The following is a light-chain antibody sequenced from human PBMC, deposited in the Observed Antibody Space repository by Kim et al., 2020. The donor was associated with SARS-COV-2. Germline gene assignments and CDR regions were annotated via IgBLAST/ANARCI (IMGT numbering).Light chain of an antibody. CDR2: EVS. Sequence: GQSGTIACTGTSSDVGTYNRVSWYQQSPGTAPKLMIYEVSNRPSGVPDRFSGSKSGNTASLTISGLQAEDEANYYCSSYTSSNIVVFGGGTQLTVL. J-gene: IGLJ2*01. V-gene: IGLV2-18*02. CDR1: SSDVGTYNR. CDR3: SSYTSSNIVV.